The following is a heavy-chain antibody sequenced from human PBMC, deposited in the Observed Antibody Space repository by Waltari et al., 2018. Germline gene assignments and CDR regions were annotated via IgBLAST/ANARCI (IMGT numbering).Heavy chain of an antibody. CDR3: AREQQLARGEYFDY. D-gene: IGHD6-13*01. CDR2: ISSSSSYI. Sequence: VQLVESGGGLVKPGGSLRLSCAASGFTFSSYSMNWVRQAPGKGLEWVSSISSSSSYIYYADSVKGRFTISRDNAKNSLYLQMNSLRAEDTAVYYCAREQQLARGEYFDYWGQGTLVTVSS. J-gene: IGHJ4*02. V-gene: IGHV3-21*01. CDR1: GFTFSSYS.